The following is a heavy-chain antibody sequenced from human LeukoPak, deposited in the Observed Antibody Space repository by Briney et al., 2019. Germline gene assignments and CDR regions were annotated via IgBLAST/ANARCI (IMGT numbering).Heavy chain of an antibody. V-gene: IGHV3-7*04. CDR2: IKQDESEK. CDR1: GFTFSTSW. CDR3: ARSGRHDDGSAYYWFDY. D-gene: IGHD3-22*01. J-gene: IGHJ5*01. Sequence: GGSLRLSCAASGFTFSTSWMSWVRQAPGKGLEWVANIKQDESEKYYVDSVKGRFTISRDNAKNSLYLQMNSLRAEDTAVYYCARSGRHDDGSAYYWFDYWGQGTLVTVSS.